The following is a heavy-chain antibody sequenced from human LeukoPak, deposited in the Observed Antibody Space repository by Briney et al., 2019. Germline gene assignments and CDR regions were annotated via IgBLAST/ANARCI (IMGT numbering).Heavy chain of an antibody. CDR1: GGTFSSYA. J-gene: IGHJ3*02. CDR3: ARDKSEYYGSGTQDAFDI. CDR2: IIPIFGTA. Sequence: ASVKVSCKASGGTFSSYAISWVRQAPRQGLEWMGGIIPIFGTANYAQKFQGRVTITADESTSTDYLELSSLRSEDTAVYYCARDKSEYYGSGTQDAFDIWGQGTMVTVSS. D-gene: IGHD3-10*01. V-gene: IGHV1-69*01.